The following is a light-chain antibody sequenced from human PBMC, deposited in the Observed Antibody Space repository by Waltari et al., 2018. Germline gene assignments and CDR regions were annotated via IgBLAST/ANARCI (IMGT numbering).Light chain of an antibody. CDR1: SLRSYY. Sequence: SSELTQDTAVSVALGQTVRITCQGDSLRSYYASWYQQKPGQAPVLVIYGKNNRPSGIPDRFSGSSSGNTASLTSTGAQAEDEADYYCNSRDSSGNLNWVFGGGTKLTVL. CDR2: GKN. CDR3: NSRDSSGNLNWV. J-gene: IGLJ3*02. V-gene: IGLV3-19*01.